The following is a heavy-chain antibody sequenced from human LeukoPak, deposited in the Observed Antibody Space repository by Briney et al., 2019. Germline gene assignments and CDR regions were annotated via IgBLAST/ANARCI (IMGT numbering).Heavy chain of an antibody. Sequence: TGGSLRLSCAASGFTFSTYWMHWVRQAPGKGLVWVSRIKSDGSADYADSVKGRFTISRDNAKNTVSLKMNSLRPEDTGVYYCARAPSEIGGYYPEYFRHWGQGTLVTVSS. CDR2: IKSDGSA. D-gene: IGHD3-22*01. CDR1: GFTFSTYW. J-gene: IGHJ1*01. CDR3: ARAPSEIGGYYPEYFRH. V-gene: IGHV3-74*01.